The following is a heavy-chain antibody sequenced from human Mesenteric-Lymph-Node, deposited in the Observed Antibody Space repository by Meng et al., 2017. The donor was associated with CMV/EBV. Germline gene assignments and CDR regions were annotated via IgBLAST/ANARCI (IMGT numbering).Heavy chain of an antibody. CDR3: ARGTYYDFWSGSSNYYGMDV. D-gene: IGHD3-3*01. Sequence: GESLKISCAASGFTFSSYWMYWVRQVPGKGLVWVSYINGDGSNTNYADSVKGRFTISRDNAKNTLYRQMNSLRGEDTAVYYCARGTYYDFWSGSSNYYGMDVWGQGTTVTVSS. CDR2: INGDGSNT. CDR1: GFTFSSYW. V-gene: IGHV3-74*01. J-gene: IGHJ6*02.